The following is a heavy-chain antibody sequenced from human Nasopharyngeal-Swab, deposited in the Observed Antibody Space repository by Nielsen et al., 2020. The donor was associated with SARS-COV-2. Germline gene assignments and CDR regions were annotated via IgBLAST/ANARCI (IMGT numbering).Heavy chain of an antibody. CDR3: ANSDFWSGYYKPHYYYYGMDV. CDR2: ISYDGSNK. Sequence: VRQAPGKGLEWVAVISYDGSNKYYADSVKGRFTISRDNSKNTLYLQMNSLRAEDTAVYYCANSDFWSGYYKPHYYYYGMDVWGQGITVTVSS. J-gene: IGHJ6*02. D-gene: IGHD3-3*01. V-gene: IGHV3-30*18.